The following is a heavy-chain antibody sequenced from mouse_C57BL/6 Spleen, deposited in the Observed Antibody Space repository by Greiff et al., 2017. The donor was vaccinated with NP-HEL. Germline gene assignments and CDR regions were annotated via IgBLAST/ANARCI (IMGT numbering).Heavy chain of an antibody. Sequence: QVQLKQSGAELARPGASVKLSCKASGYTFTSYGISWVKQRTGQGLEWIGEIYPRSGNTYYNEKFKGKATLTADKSSSTAYMELRSLTSEDSAVYFCARSGAGYEGNAMDYWGQGTSVTVSS. J-gene: IGHJ4*01. V-gene: IGHV1-81*01. CDR3: ARSGAGYEGNAMDY. D-gene: IGHD2-2*01. CDR1: GYTFTSYG. CDR2: IYPRSGNT.